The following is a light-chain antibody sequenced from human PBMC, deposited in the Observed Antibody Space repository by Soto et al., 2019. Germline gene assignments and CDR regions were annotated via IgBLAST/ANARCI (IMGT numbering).Light chain of an antibody. J-gene: IGLJ2*01. CDR2: ADT. CDR1: ISNIGAGYP. Sequence: QSVLTQPPSVTGAPGQRVTISCTGNISNIGAGYPVHWYQQFPGTAPKLLIYADTNRPSGVPDRFSGSKSGTSASLAITGLQADDEADFYCQSYDNTLVGLIFGGGTKVNVL. CDR3: QSYDNTLVGLI. V-gene: IGLV1-40*01.